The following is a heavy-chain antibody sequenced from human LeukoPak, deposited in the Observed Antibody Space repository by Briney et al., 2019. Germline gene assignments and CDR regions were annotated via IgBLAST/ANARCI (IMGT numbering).Heavy chain of an antibody. CDR2: IYHSGST. CDR1: GYSISSGYY. V-gene: IGHV4-38-2*02. D-gene: IGHD5-12*01. J-gene: IGHJ5*02. Sequence: SETLSLTCTVSGYSISSGYYWGWIRQPPGKGLGWIGSIYHSGSTYYNPSLKSRVTISVDTSKNQFSLKLSSVTAADTAVYYCARAGAIVATSTFDPWGQGTLVTVSS. CDR3: ARAGAIVATSTFDP.